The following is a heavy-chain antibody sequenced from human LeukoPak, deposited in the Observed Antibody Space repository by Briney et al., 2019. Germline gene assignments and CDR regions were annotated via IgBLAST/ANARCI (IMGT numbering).Heavy chain of an antibody. CDR1: GYTFTGYY. J-gene: IGHJ4*02. V-gene: IGHV1-2*04. CDR3: SRSDATMVGGGLDY. Sequence: ASVKVSCKASGYTFTGYYIHWVRQAPGQGLEWMGWINPNSGGTNYAQKFQGWVTMTRDTSISTAYMELSRLRSDDAAVYYRSRSDATMVGGGLDYWGQGTLVTVSS. D-gene: IGHD4/OR15-4a*01. CDR2: INPNSGGT.